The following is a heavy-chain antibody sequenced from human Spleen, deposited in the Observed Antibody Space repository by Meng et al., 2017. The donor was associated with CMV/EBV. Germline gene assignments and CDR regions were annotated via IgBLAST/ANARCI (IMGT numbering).Heavy chain of an antibody. CDR3: ARDSRDTPRFVVVTAAKGHYYYYGMDV. CDR2: IIPILGIA. D-gene: IGHD2-2*01. Sequence: SVKVSCKASGGTFSSYTISWVRQAPGQGLEWMGRIIPILGIANYAQKFQGRVTITADKSTSTSYMELSSLRSEDTAVYYCARDSRDTPRFVVVTAAKGHYYYYGMDVWGQGTTVTVSS. J-gene: IGHJ6*02. CDR1: GGTFSSYT. V-gene: IGHV1-69*04.